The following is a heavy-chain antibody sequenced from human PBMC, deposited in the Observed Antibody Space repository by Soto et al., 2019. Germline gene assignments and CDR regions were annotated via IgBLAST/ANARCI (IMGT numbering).Heavy chain of an antibody. J-gene: IGHJ3*02. CDR2: IYHSGST. D-gene: IGHD1-1*01. Sequence: QVQLQESGPGLVKPSGTLSLTCAVSGGSISSNDWWSWVHQPPGKGLEWIGEIYHSGSTNYNPSLKSRVTISVNKSRTEFSLKLSSVTAADTAVYYCARDPSRTGTTAFDIWGQGTMVTVSS. V-gene: IGHV4-4*02. CDR3: ARDPSRTGTTAFDI. CDR1: GGSISSNDW.